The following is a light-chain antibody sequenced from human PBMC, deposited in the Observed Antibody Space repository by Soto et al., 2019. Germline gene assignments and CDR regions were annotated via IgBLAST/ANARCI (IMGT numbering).Light chain of an antibody. CDR2: EVS. J-gene: IGLJ1*01. V-gene: IGLV2-14*01. CDR3: SSYITNNTPFFV. CDR1: SSDVGNDNF. Sequence: QSALTQPASVSGSPGQSITISCTGTSSDVGNDNFVSWYQHHPGKAPKLIIYEVSYRPSGVSHRFSVSKSGNTASLTISGLQSEDEADYYCSSYITNNTPFFVYGNGTKVTVL.